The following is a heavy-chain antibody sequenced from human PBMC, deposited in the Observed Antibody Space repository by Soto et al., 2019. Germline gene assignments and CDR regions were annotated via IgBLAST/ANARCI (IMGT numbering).Heavy chain of an antibody. CDR3: AREGRGSGYSYYYYGMDV. V-gene: IGHV1-18*01. CDR2: ISAYNGNT. J-gene: IGHJ6*02. CDR1: GYTFTSYG. D-gene: IGHD3-3*01. Sequence: QVQLVQSGAEVKKPGASVKVSCKASGYTFTSYGISWVRQAPGQGLEWMGWISAYNGNTNYAQKLQGRVTMTTDTXTXTXSMELRSLRSDDTAVYYCAREGRGSGYSYYYYGMDVWGQGTTVTVSS.